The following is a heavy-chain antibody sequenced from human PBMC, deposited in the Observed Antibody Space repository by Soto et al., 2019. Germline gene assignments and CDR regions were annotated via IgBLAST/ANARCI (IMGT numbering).Heavy chain of an antibody. J-gene: IGHJ5*02. CDR1: GGSISSSSYY. CDR2: IYYSGST. D-gene: IGHD3-10*01. Sequence: QLQLQESGPGLVKPSETLSLTCTVSGGSISSSSYYWGWIRQPPGKGLELIGSIYYSGSTYYNPSLKSRVTISVDTSKNQFSLKLSSVTAADTAVYYCARKGFGEFLRWFDPWGQGTLVTVSS. CDR3: ARKGFGEFLRWFDP. V-gene: IGHV4-39*01.